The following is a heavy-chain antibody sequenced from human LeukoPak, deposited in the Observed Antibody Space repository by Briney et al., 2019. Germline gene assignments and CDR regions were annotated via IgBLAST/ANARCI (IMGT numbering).Heavy chain of an antibody. V-gene: IGHV3-21*01. CDR3: ARDQYGDYALDY. Sequence: GGSLRLSCAASGFTFSSYSMNWVRQAPGKGLEWVSSISSISYIYYADSVKGRFTISRDTAKNSLYLQMNSLRAEDTAVYYCARDQYGDYALDYWGQGTLVTVPS. CDR1: GFTFSSYS. J-gene: IGHJ4*02. D-gene: IGHD4-17*01. CDR2: ISSISYI.